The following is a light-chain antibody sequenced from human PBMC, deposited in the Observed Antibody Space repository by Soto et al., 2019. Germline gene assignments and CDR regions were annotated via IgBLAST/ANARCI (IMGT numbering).Light chain of an antibody. CDR1: QSVNRQ. V-gene: IGKV3-11*01. J-gene: IGKJ5*01. CDR2: DAY. Sequence: EIVMTQSPASLSVTPGERVTLSCRASQSVNRQVLWYQHRPGQAPRLLIYDAYNRATGIPPRFSGSGSGTDFTLTISSLEPEDSAVYYCQQCHMWPITFGQGTRLEIK. CDR3: QQCHMWPIT.